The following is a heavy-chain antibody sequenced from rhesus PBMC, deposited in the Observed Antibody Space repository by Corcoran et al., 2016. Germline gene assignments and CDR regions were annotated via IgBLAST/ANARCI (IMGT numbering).Heavy chain of an antibody. CDR3: AREVTYGSLFDY. J-gene: IGHJ4*01. CDR1: GGSISSNY. D-gene: IGHD4-4*01. Sequence: QVQLQESGPGLVKPSETLSLTCAVSGGSISSNYWSWIRQPPGKGLEWIGYIYGSNGNTYYNPSLKSRVTISTDPSKNQVSLKLSSVTAADTAVYYCAREVTYGSLFDYWGQGVLVTVSS. V-gene: IGHV4-160*01. CDR2: IYGSNGNT.